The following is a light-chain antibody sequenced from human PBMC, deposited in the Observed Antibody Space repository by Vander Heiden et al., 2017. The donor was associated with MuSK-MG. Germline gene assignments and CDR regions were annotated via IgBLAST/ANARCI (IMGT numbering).Light chain of an antibody. CDR1: QSVSSN. CDR2: GAS. CDR3: QQYNNWPPT. Sequence: EIVMTQSPATLSVSPGERATLSCRASQSVSSNLAWYQKKPGQAPRLLIYGASTRTTGIPARFSGSGSGTEFTLTISSLQSEDFAVYYCQQYNNWPPTFGHGTKVDIK. V-gene: IGKV3D-15*01. J-gene: IGKJ3*01.